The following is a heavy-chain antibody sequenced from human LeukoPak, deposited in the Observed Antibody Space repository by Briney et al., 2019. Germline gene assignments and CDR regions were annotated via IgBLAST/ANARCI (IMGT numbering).Heavy chain of an antibody. CDR1: GFTFSSYG. V-gene: IGHV3-33*01. CDR3: AREADYGAFFDY. Sequence: GGSLRLSCAASGFTFSSYGMHWVRQAPGKGLEWVAVIWYDGSNKYYADSVKGRFTISRDNSKNTLYLQMNSLRAEDTAVYYCAREADYGAFFDYWGQGTLVTVSS. D-gene: IGHD4-17*01. CDR2: IWYDGSNK. J-gene: IGHJ4*02.